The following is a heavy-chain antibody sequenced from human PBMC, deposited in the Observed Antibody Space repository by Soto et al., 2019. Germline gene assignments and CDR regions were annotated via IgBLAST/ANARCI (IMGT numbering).Heavy chain of an antibody. CDR1: GGPFSGYY. Sequence: ASETLSLTCAVYGGPFSGYYWSWIRQPPGKGLEWIGEINHSGSTNYNPSLKSRVTISVDTSKNQFSLKLSSVTAADTAVYYCARGKGSGWNNWFDPWGQGTLVTVSS. J-gene: IGHJ5*02. CDR2: INHSGST. V-gene: IGHV4-34*01. D-gene: IGHD6-19*01. CDR3: ARGKGSGWNNWFDP.